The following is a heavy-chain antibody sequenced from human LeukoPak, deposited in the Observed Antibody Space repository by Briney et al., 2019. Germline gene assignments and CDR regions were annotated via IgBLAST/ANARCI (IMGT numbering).Heavy chain of an antibody. D-gene: IGHD5-18*01. CDR1: GGSISSGGYS. CDR2: IYHSGST. Sequence: SETLSLTCAVSGGSISSGGYSWSWIRQPPGKGLEWIGYIYHSGSTYYNPSLKSRVTISVDRSKNQFSLKLSSVTAADTAVYYCASGYSSLLGFYFDYWGQGTLVTVSS. V-gene: IGHV4-30-2*01. J-gene: IGHJ4*02. CDR3: ASGYSSLLGFYFDY.